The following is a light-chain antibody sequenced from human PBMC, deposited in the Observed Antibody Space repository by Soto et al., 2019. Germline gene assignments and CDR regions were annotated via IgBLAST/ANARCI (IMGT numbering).Light chain of an antibody. J-gene: IGKJ1*01. CDR1: QSVSSY. Sequence: EIVLTHSPATLSLSPGERSTLSCRASQSVSSYLAWYQQKPGQAPRLLIYGASSRATGIPDRFSGSGSGTDFTLSISRLEPEDFAVYYCQQYGSSPRTFGQGTKVDI. CDR2: GAS. V-gene: IGKV3-20*01. CDR3: QQYGSSPRT.